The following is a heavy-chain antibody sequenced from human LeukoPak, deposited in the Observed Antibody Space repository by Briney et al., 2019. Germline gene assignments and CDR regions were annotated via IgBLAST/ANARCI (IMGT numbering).Heavy chain of an antibody. J-gene: IGHJ4*02. CDR3: VSGGSYLTK. CDR1: GGSISSY. CDR2: IYFSGTT. D-gene: IGHD3-10*01. V-gene: IGHV4-59*01. Sequence: SETLSLTCTVSGGSISSYWSWIRPSPGQGLEWIGYIYFSGTTNYNPALKSRLTITIDTSRNQFSLKLSSVTAADTAIYYCVSGGSYLTKWGQGTLVTVSS.